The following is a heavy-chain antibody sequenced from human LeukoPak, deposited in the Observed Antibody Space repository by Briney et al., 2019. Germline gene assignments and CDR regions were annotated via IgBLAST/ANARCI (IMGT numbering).Heavy chain of an antibody. CDR3: ARDLGQYYDTSDNWFDP. J-gene: IGHJ5*02. V-gene: IGHV3-74*01. Sequence: GGSLRLSCAASGFTFSNYWMHWVRQAPGKGLVWVSRINSDGINTSYADSVKGRFTISRDNAKNTLNLQMNSLRTEDTAVYYCARDLGQYYDTSDNWFDPWGQGTLVTVSS. D-gene: IGHD3-22*01. CDR1: GFTFSNYW. CDR2: INSDGINT.